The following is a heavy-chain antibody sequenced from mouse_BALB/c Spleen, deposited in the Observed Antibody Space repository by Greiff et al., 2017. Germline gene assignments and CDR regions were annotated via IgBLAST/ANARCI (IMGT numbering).Heavy chain of an antibody. CDR3: ARGAMDY. CDR2: ISDGGSYT. CDR1: GFTFSDYY. J-gene: IGHJ4*01. V-gene: IGHV5-4*02. Sequence: EVKVVESGGGLVKPGGSLKLSCAASGFTFSDYYMYWVRQTPEKRLEWVATISDGGSYTYYPDSVKGRFTISRDNAKNNLYLQMSSLKSEDTAMYYCARGAMDYWGQGTSVTVSS.